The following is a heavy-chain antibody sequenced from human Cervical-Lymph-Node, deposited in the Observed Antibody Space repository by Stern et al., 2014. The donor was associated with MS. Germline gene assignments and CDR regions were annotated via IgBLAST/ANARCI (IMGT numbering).Heavy chain of an antibody. CDR3: ARGHGSRGFDY. CDR1: GGSINSYY. D-gene: IGHD3-10*01. J-gene: IGHJ4*02. Sequence: QLQLQESGPGLVKPSETLSLTCTVSGGSINSYYWSWIRQPPGKGLEWIGYMYYSGSTDYNPSLKSRVTISIDTSKNQFSLKLNSVTAADTAVYYCARGHGSRGFDYWGQGTLVTVSS. V-gene: IGHV4-59*01. CDR2: MYYSGST.